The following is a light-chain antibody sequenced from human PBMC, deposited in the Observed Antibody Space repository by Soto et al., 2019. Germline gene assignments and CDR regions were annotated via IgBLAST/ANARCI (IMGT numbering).Light chain of an antibody. CDR1: SSDVGAYKF. V-gene: IGLV2-14*01. Sequence: QSVLTQPASVSGSPGQSITISCTGTSSDVGAYKFVSWYQQHPGKAPKLMIYEVNNRPSGVSNRFSGSKSGNTASLTISGLQAEDEADYYCSSYTTSSTLEVFGTGTKLTVL. J-gene: IGLJ1*01. CDR3: SSYTTSSTLEV. CDR2: EVN.